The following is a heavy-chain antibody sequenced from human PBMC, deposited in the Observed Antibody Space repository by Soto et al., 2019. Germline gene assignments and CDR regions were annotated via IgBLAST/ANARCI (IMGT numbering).Heavy chain of an antibody. CDR1: GFTFNDFE. D-gene: IGHD3-10*01. J-gene: IGHJ4*02. CDR3: ARGFGGFNY. Sequence: EVQLLESGGGLVQPGGSLRLSCGVSGFTFNDFEMNWVRQAPGKGPEWLAYIDGSGATKKYADSVRGRFTISRDNPNNSLFLQVSSLSAADTAIDYCARGFGGFNYGGQGTLDSVSS. V-gene: IGHV3-48*03. CDR2: IDGSGATK.